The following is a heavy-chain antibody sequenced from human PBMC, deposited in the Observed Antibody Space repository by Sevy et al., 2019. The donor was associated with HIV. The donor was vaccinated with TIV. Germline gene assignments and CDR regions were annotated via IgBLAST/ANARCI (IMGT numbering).Heavy chain of an antibody. J-gene: IGHJ4*02. Sequence: SDTLSLTCTVSGGSVSSGSYYWSWIRQPPGKGLEWIGYIYYSGSTNYNPSLKSRVTISVDTSKNQFSLKLSSVTAADTAVYYCARALYCSGGSCYHLFDYWGQGTLVTVSS. V-gene: IGHV4-61*01. D-gene: IGHD2-15*01. CDR3: ARALYCSGGSCYHLFDY. CDR1: GGSVSSGSYY. CDR2: IYYSGST.